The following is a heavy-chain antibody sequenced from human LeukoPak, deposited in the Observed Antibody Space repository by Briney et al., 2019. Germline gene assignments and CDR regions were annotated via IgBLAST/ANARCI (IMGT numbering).Heavy chain of an antibody. J-gene: IGHJ3*02. CDR3: ARDPEAYVWGRYGSYAFDI. D-gene: IGHD3-16*02. CDR2: INTNTGNP. V-gene: IGHV7-4-1*02. CDR1: GYTFTSYA. Sequence: ASVKVSCKASGYTFTSYAMNWVRQAPGQGLERMGWINTNTGNPTYAQGFTGRFVFSLDTSVSTAYLQISSLKAEDTAVYYCARDPEAYVWGRYGSYAFDIWGQGTMVTVSS.